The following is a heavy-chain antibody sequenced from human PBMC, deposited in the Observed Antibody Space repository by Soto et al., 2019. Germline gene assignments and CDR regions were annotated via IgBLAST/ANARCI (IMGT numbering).Heavy chain of an antibody. CDR2: INHSGST. D-gene: IGHD6-6*01. Sequence: QVQLQQWGAGLLKPSETLSLTCAVYGGSLIDHSWSWIRQPPGKGLEWIGEINHSGSTNYNPSLKSRITISVDTSKNQFSLKLSSVTAADTALYYCARNGGSSPSSDYWGQGTLVTVSS. J-gene: IGHJ4*02. V-gene: IGHV4-34*01. CDR3: ARNGGSSPSSDY. CDR1: GGSLIDHS.